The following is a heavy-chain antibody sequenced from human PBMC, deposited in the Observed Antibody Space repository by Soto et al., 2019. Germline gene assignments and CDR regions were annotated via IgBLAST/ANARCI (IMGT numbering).Heavy chain of an antibody. J-gene: IGHJ3*02. CDR1: GGSISSSSYY. Sequence: QLQLQESGPGLVKPSETLSLTCTVSGGSISSSSYYWGWIRQPPGKGLEWIGSIYYSGSTYYNPSLKSRVTISVDTSKNQFSLKLSSVPAADTAVYYGARHPAPGLYEDAFDIWGQGTMVTVSS. V-gene: IGHV4-39*01. CDR2: IYYSGST. D-gene: IGHD5-12*01. CDR3: ARHPAPGLYEDAFDI.